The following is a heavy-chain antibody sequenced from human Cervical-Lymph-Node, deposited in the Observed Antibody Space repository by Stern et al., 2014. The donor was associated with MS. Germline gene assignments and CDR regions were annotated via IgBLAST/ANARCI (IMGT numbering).Heavy chain of an antibody. D-gene: IGHD3-10*01. J-gene: IGHJ4*02. CDR3: ARERGSGSYVDY. Sequence: QVQLVQSGAEVKKPGSSVKVSCKASGGTFSTYAISWGRQAPGQGLEWMGRIIPILVIRNYAQKFQGRVTITADKSTSTAYRELSSLRSEDTAVYYCARERGSGSYVDYWGQGTLVTVSS. V-gene: IGHV1-69*09. CDR1: GGTFSTYA. CDR2: IIPILVIR.